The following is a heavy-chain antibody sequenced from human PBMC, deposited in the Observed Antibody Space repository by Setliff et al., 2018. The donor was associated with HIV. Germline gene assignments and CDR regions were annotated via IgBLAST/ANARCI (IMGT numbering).Heavy chain of an antibody. CDR2: ISGSGVNS. CDR1: GFTFSNYV. D-gene: IGHD1-1*01. J-gene: IGHJ4*02. V-gene: IGHV3-23*01. CDR3: ARNSQKGIQPLLLAS. Sequence: PGGSLRLSCAASGFTFSNYVINWVRQAPGKGLEWISGISGSGVNSYYADSVKGRFTISRDNSKNTVYLQMNSLRAEDTAVYYCARNSQKGIQPLLLASWGPGTLVTVSS.